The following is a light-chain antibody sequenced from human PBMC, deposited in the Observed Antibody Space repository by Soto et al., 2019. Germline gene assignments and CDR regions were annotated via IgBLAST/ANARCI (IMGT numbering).Light chain of an antibody. V-gene: IGLV1-44*01. CDR1: SSNIGSNT. Sequence: QSVLTQPPSAYGTPGQRVTISCSGSSSNIGSNTVNWYQQLPGTAPKLLIYSNNQRPSGVPDRFSGSKSGTSASLAISGLQSEDEADYYCAAWYDSLNGYVFGTGTKLTVL. J-gene: IGLJ1*01. CDR2: SNN. CDR3: AAWYDSLNGYV.